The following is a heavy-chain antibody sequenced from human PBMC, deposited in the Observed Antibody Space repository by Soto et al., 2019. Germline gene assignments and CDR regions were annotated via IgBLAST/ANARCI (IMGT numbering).Heavy chain of an antibody. V-gene: IGHV4-34*01. CDR3: ARGAFTIFGVVKRENNWFDP. J-gene: IGHJ5*02. CDR1: GGSFSGYY. CDR2: INHSGST. Sequence: KLPETLSLTCAVYGGSFSGYYWSWIRQPPGKGLEGIGEINHSGSTNYNPSLKSRVTIPVDTSKNQFSLKLSSVTAADTAVYYCARGAFTIFGVVKRENNWFDPWGQGTLVTVSS. D-gene: IGHD3-3*01.